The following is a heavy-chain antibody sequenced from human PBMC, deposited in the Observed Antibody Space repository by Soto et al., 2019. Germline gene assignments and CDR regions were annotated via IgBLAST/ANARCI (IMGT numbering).Heavy chain of an antibody. J-gene: IGHJ4*02. D-gene: IGHD3-16*02. Sequence: SVKVSCKASGGTFSSYAISWVRQAPGQGLEWMGGIIPGFGNANYAQKFQGRVTITTDTSASTAYMELSSLRSEDTAVYYCASGDYIWGSYRPDSNFDYWGQGTLVTVSS. CDR2: IIPGFGNA. CDR1: GGTFSSYA. CDR3: ASGDYIWGSYRPDSNFDY. V-gene: IGHV1-69*05.